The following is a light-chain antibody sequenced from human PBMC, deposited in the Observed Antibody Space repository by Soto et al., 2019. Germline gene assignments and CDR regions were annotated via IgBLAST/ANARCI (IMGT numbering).Light chain of an antibody. CDR3: QQYGSSPPYT. J-gene: IGKJ2*01. Sequence: EIVLTQSPGTLSLSPGERATLSCRASQSVSSSYLAWYQQKPGQAPRLLIYVASSRATGIPARFSGSGSGTDFTLTNSRLEPEDCAVYYCQQYGSSPPYTFGQGTKLEIK. V-gene: IGKV3-20*01. CDR1: QSVSSSY. CDR2: VAS.